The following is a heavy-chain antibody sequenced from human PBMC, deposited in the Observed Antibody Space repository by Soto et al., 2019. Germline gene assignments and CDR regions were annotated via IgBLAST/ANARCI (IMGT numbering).Heavy chain of an antibody. CDR2: ISHNVSIQ. V-gene: IGHV3-30*03. Sequence: GKGLEWVTMISHNVSIQFYADSVKGRFTISRDNSKDTLYLQMNRLTREDTAVYYCVGGSLPHWRQGTPVTVSS. J-gene: IGHJ4*02. CDR3: VGGSLPH.